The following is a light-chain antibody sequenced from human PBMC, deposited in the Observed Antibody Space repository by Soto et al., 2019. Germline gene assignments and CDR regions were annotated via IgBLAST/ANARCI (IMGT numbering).Light chain of an antibody. CDR2: GAS. V-gene: IGKV3-20*01. J-gene: IGKJ1*01. CDR3: QQFAVSRT. CDR1: QSVSSSY. Sequence: EIVLTQSPGTLSLSPGERTTLSWGASQSVSSSYLAWYQQKPGQAPRLVIYGASNRATGIPARFSGSGSGTDFTLTISSMTPDDFATYYCQQFAVSRTFGQGTKVDIK.